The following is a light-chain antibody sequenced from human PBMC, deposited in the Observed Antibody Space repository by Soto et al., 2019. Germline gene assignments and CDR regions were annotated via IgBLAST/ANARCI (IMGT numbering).Light chain of an antibody. CDR1: SSNIGNNY. CDR3: GTWESSLSVVV. Sequence: QSVLTQPPSVSAAPGQKVTISCSGSSSNIGNNYVSWYQQLPGTAPKLLIYDNNKRPSGIPDRFSGSKSGTSATLGITGLQTGDEADCYCGTWESSLSVVVFGGGTKLTVL. CDR2: DNN. V-gene: IGLV1-51*01. J-gene: IGLJ2*01.